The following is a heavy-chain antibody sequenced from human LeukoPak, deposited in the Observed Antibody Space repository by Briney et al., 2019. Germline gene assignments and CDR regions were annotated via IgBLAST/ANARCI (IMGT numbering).Heavy chain of an antibody. CDR3: ARDRGAITMIGGIDY. J-gene: IGHJ4*02. Sequence: ASVKVSCKASGGTFSSYAISWVRQAPGQGLEWMGWISAYNGNTNYAQKLQGRVTMTTDTSTSTAYMELRSLRSDDTAVYYCARDRGAITMIGGIDYWGQGTLVTVSS. CDR1: GGTFSSYA. D-gene: IGHD3-22*01. V-gene: IGHV1-18*01. CDR2: ISAYNGNT.